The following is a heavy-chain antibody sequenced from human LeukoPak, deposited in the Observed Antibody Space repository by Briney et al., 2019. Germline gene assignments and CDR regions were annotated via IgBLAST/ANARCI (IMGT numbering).Heavy chain of an antibody. CDR2: IYYSGST. V-gene: IGHV4-59*08. D-gene: IGHD2-2*01. CDR3: ARGDGDVVPASEGYGMDV. J-gene: IGHJ6*02. Sequence: PSETLSLTCTVSGGSISSYYWSWIRQPPGKGLEWIGYIYYSGSTNYNPSLKSRVTISVDTSKNQFSLKLSSVTAADTAVYYCARGDGDVVPASEGYGMDVWGQGTTVTVSS. CDR1: GGSISSYY.